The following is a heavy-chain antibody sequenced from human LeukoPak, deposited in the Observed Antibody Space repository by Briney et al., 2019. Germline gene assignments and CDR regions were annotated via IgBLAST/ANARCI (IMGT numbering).Heavy chain of an antibody. CDR1: GYTFTGYY. CDR2: INPNSGGT. D-gene: IGHD2-21*02. V-gene: IGHV1-2*02. CDR3: ARDPRVSDFWSLDP. Sequence: ASVKVSCKASGYTFTGYYMHWVRQAPGQGLEWMGWINPNSGGTNYAQKFQGRVTMTRDTSISTAYMELSRLRSDDTVVYYCARDPRVSDFWSLDPWGQGTLVTVSS. J-gene: IGHJ5*02.